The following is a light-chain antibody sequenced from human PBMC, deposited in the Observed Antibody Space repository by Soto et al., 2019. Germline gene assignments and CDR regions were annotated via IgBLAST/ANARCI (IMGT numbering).Light chain of an antibody. CDR3: SSYASSTTVVV. CDR1: SSDIGRYYY. Sequence: QSALTQPASVSGSPGQSITISCTGSSSDIGRYYYVSWYQHHPGKAPKLLIYEVTNRPSGVSTRFSGSRSGNTASLTISGLQADDEADYYCSSYASSTTVVVFGGGTQLTVL. CDR2: EVT. V-gene: IGLV2-14*01. J-gene: IGLJ7*01.